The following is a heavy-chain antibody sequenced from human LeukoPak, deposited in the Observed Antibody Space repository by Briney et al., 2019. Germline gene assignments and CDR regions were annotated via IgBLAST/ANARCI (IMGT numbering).Heavy chain of an antibody. CDR2: ISYDGSNK. D-gene: IGHD2-2*01. V-gene: IGHV3-30-3*01. J-gene: IGHJ3*02. CDR3: ARSRPYCSSTSCYFGAFDI. Sequence: GSLRLSCAASGFTFSSYAVHWVRQAPGQGLEWVAFISYDGSNKYYADPVKGRFTISRDNSKNTLYLQMNSLRAEDTAVYYCARSRPYCSSTSCYFGAFDIWGQGTMVTVSS. CDR1: GFTFSSYA.